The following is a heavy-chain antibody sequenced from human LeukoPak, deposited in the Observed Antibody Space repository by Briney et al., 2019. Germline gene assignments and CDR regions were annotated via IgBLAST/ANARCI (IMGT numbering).Heavy chain of an antibody. CDR1: GGSISSYY. CDR2: IYYSGST. J-gene: IGHJ4*02. D-gene: IGHD3-22*01. Sequence: SETLSLTCTVSGGSISSYYWSWIRQHPGKGLEWIGYIYYSGSTYYNPSLKSRVTISVDTSKNQFSLKLSSVTAADTAVYYCARRGYYYDSSGYYSTYYFDYWGQGTLVTVSS. V-gene: IGHV4-59*06. CDR3: ARRGYYYDSSGYYSTYYFDY.